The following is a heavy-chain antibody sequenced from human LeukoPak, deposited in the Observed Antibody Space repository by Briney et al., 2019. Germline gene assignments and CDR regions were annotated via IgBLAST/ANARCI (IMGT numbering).Heavy chain of an antibody. CDR1: GGSISSYY. CDR3: ARHGVYCSSTSCSRGAFDI. Sequence: PSETLSLTCTVSGGSISSYYWSWIRQPPGKGLEWIGYIYYSGRTNYNPSLKSRVTISVDTSKNQFSLKLSSVTAADTAVYYCARHGVYCSSTSCSRGAFDIWGQGTMVTVSS. CDR2: IYYSGRT. J-gene: IGHJ3*02. D-gene: IGHD2-2*01. V-gene: IGHV4-59*08.